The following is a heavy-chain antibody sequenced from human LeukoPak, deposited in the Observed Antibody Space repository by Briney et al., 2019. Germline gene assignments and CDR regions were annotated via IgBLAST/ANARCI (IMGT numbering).Heavy chain of an antibody. V-gene: IGHV3-30-3*01. D-gene: IGHD2-2*02. CDR1: GFTFSSYA. J-gene: IGHJ6*03. Sequence: PGGSLRLSCAASGFTFSSYAMHWVRQAPGKGLEWVAVISYDGSNKYYADSVKGRFTISRDNSKNTLYLQMNSLRAEDTAVYYCAKNGGSHCSSTSCYTGYYYYYMDVWGKGTTVTVSS. CDR3: AKNGGSHCSSTSCYTGYYYYYMDV. CDR2: ISYDGSNK.